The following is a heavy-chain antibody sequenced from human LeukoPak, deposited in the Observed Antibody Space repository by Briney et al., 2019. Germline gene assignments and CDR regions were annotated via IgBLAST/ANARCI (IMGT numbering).Heavy chain of an antibody. Sequence: ASVKVSCKASGYTFTSYGISWVRQAPGQGLEWMGIINPSGGSTSYAQKFQGRVTMTRDMSTSTVYMELSSLRSEDTAVYYCARADIVVVVADGGGWFDPWGQGTLVTVSS. D-gene: IGHD2-15*01. CDR1: GYTFTSYG. J-gene: IGHJ5*02. CDR2: INPSGGST. CDR3: ARADIVVVVADGGGWFDP. V-gene: IGHV1-46*01.